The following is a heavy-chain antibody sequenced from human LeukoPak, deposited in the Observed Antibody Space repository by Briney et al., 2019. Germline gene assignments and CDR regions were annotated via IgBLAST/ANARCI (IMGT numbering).Heavy chain of an antibody. V-gene: IGHV4-34*01. CDR3: ARATNIDPPDY. CDR1: GGSFSGYY. J-gene: IGHJ4*02. CDR2: INHSGST. Sequence: SETLSLTCAVYGGSFSGYYWSWIRQPPGKGLEWIGEINHSGSTNYNPSLKSRVTISVDPSKNQFSLKLSSVTAADTAVYYCARATNIDPPDYWGQGTLVTVSS.